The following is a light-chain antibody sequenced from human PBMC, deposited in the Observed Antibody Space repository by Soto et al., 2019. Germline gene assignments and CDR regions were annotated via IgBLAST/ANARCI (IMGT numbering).Light chain of an antibody. J-gene: IGLJ2*01. CDR1: SSDIGGYNS. CDR2: DVS. V-gene: IGLV2-14*03. Sequence: QSALTQPASVSGSPGQSITISCTGSSSDIGGYNSVSWYQQHPGKAPKLMIYDVSNRPSGVSNRFSGSKSDNTASLTISGLQAEDEADYYCGSSTSSATLVFGGGTKLTVL. CDR3: GSSTSSATLV.